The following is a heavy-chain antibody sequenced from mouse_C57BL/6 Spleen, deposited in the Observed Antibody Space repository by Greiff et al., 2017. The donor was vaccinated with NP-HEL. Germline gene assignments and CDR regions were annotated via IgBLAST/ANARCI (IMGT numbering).Heavy chain of an antibody. V-gene: IGHV1-52*01. CDR3: ARSEDYGCFDY. Sequence: QVQLKQPGAELVRPGSSVKLSCKASGYTFTSYWMHWVKQRPIQGLEWIGNIDPSDSETHYNQKFKDKATLTVDKSSSTAYMQLSSLTSEDSAVYYCARSEDYGCFDYWGQGTTLTVSS. D-gene: IGHD2-2*01. CDR1: GYTFTSYW. J-gene: IGHJ2*01. CDR2: IDPSDSET.